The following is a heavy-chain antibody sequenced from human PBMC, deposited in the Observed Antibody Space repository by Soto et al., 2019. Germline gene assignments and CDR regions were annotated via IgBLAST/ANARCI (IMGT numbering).Heavy chain of an antibody. D-gene: IGHD2-15*01. J-gene: IGHJ6*02. Sequence: GGSLRLSCAASGFTFSSYSMNWVRQAPGKGLEWVSSISSSSSYIYYADSVKGRFTISRDNAKNSLYLQMNSLRAEDTAVYYYTPVGWLQYGIPGYYYYGMDVWGQGTTVTVSS. CDR3: TPVGWLQYGIPGYYYYGMDV. V-gene: IGHV3-21*01. CDR2: ISSSSSYI. CDR1: GFTFSSYS.